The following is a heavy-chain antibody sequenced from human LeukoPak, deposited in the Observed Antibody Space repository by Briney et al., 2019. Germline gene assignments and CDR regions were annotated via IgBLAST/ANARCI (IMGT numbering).Heavy chain of an antibody. CDR2: ISYDGSNK. J-gene: IGHJ6*02. CDR3: AREKTPYYYGSGSYYYYYYGMDV. CDR1: GFTFSSYA. Sequence: PGGSLRLSCAASGFTFSSYAMHWVRQAPGKGLEWVAVISYDGSNKYYADSVTGRFTISRDNSKNTLYLQMNSLRAEDTAVYYCAREKTPYYYGSGSYYYYYYGMDVWGQGTTVTVSS. D-gene: IGHD3-10*01. V-gene: IGHV3-30-3*01.